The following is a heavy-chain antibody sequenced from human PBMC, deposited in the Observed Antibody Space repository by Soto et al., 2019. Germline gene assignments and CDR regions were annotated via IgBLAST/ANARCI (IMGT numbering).Heavy chain of an antibody. J-gene: IGHJ6*03. CDR2: IPGSGGHKVPA. CDR3: KNESASDCEYMHV. CDR1: GFIFNDYA. V-gene: IGHV3-23*01. Sequence: AGSLSLSCTASGFIFNDYAMSWVRQAPEQGLEWVSTIPGSGGHKVPAEYADSVKGRFTISRDKSKNTLYLQMDSLSAEDTAVYYGKNESASDCEYMHVSGPGTTVTVFS. D-gene: IGHD2-21*02.